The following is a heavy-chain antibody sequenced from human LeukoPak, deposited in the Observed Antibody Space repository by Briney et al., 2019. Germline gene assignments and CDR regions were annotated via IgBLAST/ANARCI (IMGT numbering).Heavy chain of an antibody. CDR2: ISYDGSNK. D-gene: IGHD2-2*01. J-gene: IGHJ6*02. CDR1: GFTFSSYA. V-gene: IGHV3-30-3*01. CDR3: ARDQGCSSTSCYGPYYYCYGMDV. Sequence: GGSLRLSCAASGFTFSSYAMHWVRQAPGKGLEWVAVISYDGSNKYYADSVKGRFTISRDNSKNTLYLQMNSLRAEDTAVYYCARDQGCSSTSCYGPYYYCYGMDVWGQGTTVTVSS.